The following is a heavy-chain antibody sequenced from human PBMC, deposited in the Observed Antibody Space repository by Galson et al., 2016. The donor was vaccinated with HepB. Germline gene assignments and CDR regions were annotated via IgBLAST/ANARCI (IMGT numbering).Heavy chain of an antibody. J-gene: IGHJ4*02. Sequence: CAISGDSVSSNSAGWNWIRQSPSRGLEWLGRTFYRSNWQNDYAESVKSRISINPDTSKSQFSLQLNSVTPEDTAVYYCARSYLLGRGFGWWGQGTLVTVSS. CDR3: ARSYLLGRGFGW. CDR1: GDSVSSNSAG. V-gene: IGHV6-1*01. CDR2: TFYRSNWQN. D-gene: IGHD7-27*01.